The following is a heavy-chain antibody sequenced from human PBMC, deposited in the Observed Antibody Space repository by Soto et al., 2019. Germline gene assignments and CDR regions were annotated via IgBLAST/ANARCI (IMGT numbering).Heavy chain of an antibody. J-gene: IGHJ6*02. Sequence: QVHLLLQSGAEVKKPGSSVKVSCEASGGHPSNSAISWVRQAPGQGLEWMGGIIPVFGIVSYAQKFQGRVTITADESTRTAYMELSRLRSEDTAVSFCAGGRIVVAGSSAYYGMDVWGQGTTVTVSS. CDR1: GGHPSNSA. CDR2: IIPVFGIV. V-gene: IGHV1-69*01. CDR3: AGGRIVVAGSSAYYGMDV. D-gene: IGHD6-19*01.